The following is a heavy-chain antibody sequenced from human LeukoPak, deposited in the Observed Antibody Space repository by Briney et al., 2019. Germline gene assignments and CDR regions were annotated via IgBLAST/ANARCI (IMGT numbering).Heavy chain of an antibody. CDR2: ISSSSSTI. Sequence: PGGSLRLSCAASGFTFSSYSMNWVRQAPGKGLEWVSYISSSSSTIYYADSVKGRFTISRDNAKNSLYLQMNSLRAEDTAVYYCAKGAGGVYSSSPGDYWGQGTLVTVSS. J-gene: IGHJ4*02. D-gene: IGHD6-6*01. CDR1: GFTFSSYS. V-gene: IGHV3-48*01. CDR3: AKGAGGVYSSSPGDY.